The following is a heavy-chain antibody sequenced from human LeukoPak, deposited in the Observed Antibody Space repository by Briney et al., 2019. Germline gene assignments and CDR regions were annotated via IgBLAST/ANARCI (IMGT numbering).Heavy chain of an antibody. J-gene: IGHJ4*02. CDR1: GFTFSSYG. V-gene: IGHV3-23*01. D-gene: IGHD2-15*01. Sequence: SGGSLRLSCAASGFTFSSYGMSWVRQAPGKGLEWVSTISGSGSGGSTYYADSVKGRFTISRDNSKNTLYLQMNSLRAEDTAVYYCAKSGLNRFDYWGQGTLVTVSS. CDR3: AKSGLNRFDY. CDR2: ISGSGSGGST.